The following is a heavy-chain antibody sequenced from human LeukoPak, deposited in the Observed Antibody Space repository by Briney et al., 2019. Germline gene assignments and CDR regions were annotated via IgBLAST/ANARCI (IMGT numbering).Heavy chain of an antibody. J-gene: IGHJ4*02. CDR2: ISPSSSYT. CDR1: GFTFSDYY. V-gene: IGHV3-11*03. Sequence: GGSLRLSCAASGFTFSDYYMNWIRQAPGKGLEWVSHISPSSSYTNYADSVKGRFTISRDNAKNSLYLQMNSLRADDTAVYYCARSGSHDYWGQGTLVTVSS. D-gene: IGHD1-26*01. CDR3: ARSGSHDY.